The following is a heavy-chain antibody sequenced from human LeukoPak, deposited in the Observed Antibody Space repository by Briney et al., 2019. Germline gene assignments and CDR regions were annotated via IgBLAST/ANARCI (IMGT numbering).Heavy chain of an antibody. CDR2: ISYDGSNK. Sequence: PGGSLRLSCAASGFTFSSYAMHWVRQAPGKGLEWVAVISYDGSNKYYADSVKGRFTISRDNSKNTLYLQMNSLRAEDAAVYYCARDTGLRVVVGLFDYWGQGTLVTVSS. J-gene: IGHJ4*02. CDR1: GFTFSSYA. V-gene: IGHV3-30-3*01. D-gene: IGHD3-22*01. CDR3: ARDTGLRVVVGLFDY.